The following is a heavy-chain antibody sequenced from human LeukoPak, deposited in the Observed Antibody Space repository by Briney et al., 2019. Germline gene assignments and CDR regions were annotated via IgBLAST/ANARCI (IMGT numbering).Heavy chain of an antibody. CDR2: IYYSGST. D-gene: IGHD6-19*01. J-gene: IGHJ4*02. CDR1: GGSISSYY. CDR3: ARLYSSGWKYYFDY. V-gene: IGHV4-59*01. Sequence: SETLCLTCTVSGGSISSYYWSWIRQPPGKGLEWIGYIYYSGSTNYNPSLKSRVTISVDTSKNQFSLKLSSVTAADTAVYYCARLYSSGWKYYFDYWGQGTLVTVSS.